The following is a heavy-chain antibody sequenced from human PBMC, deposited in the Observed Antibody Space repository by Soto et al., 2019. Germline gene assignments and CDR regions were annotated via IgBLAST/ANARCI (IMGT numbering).Heavy chain of an antibody. CDR3: ARSGYYGDYNFGY. D-gene: IGHD4-17*01. CDR2: INAGNGNT. J-gene: IGHJ4*02. V-gene: IGHV1-3*01. CDR1: GYTFTSYA. Sequence: ASVKVSCKASGYTFTSYAMHWVRQAPGQRLEWMGWINAGNGNTKYSQKFQDRVTITRDTSASTAYMELSSLRSEDTAVYYCARSGYYGDYNFGYWGQGTLVTVSS.